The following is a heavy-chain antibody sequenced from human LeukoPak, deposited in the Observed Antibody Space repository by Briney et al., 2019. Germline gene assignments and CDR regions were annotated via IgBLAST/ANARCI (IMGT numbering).Heavy chain of an antibody. Sequence: PGGSLRLSCAASGFTFSSYAITWVRQAPGKGLEWVAVIWYDGSNKYYADSVRGRFTISRDNSKNTLYLQMNSLRAEDTAVYYCARDQGYETAFDYWGQGTLVTVSS. V-gene: IGHV3-33*08. CDR2: IWYDGSNK. D-gene: IGHD3-3*01. CDR3: ARDQGYETAFDY. J-gene: IGHJ4*02. CDR1: GFTFSSYA.